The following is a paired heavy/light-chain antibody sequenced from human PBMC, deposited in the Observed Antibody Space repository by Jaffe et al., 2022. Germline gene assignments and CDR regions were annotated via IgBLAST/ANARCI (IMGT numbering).Heavy chain of an antibody. CDR3: ARGVDYGTSYYYYYMDV. V-gene: IGHV4-38-2*01. J-gene: IGHJ6*03. Sequence: QVQLQESGPGLVKPSETLSLTCAVSGYSISSGYYWGWIRQPPGKGLEWIGSIYHSGSTYYNPSLKSRVTISVDTSKNQFSLKLSSVTAADTAVYYCARGVDYGTSYYYYYMDVWGKGTTVTVSS. CDR2: IYHSGST. CDR1: GYSISSGYY. D-gene: IGHD4-17*01.
Light chain of an antibody. CDR2: AAS. CDR1: QGISSY. CDR3: QQLNSYPT. Sequence: DIQLTQSPSFLSASVGDRVTITCRASQGISSYLAWYQQKPGKAPKLLIYAASTLQSGVPSRFSGSGSGTEFTLTISSLQPEDFATYYCQQLNSYPTFGQGTKVEIK. V-gene: IGKV1-9*01. J-gene: IGKJ1*01.